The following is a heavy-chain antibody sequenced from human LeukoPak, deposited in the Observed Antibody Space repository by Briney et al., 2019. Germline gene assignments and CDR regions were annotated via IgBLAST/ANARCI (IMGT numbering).Heavy chain of an antibody. CDR3: ARLPGYCSSTSCSQIVQGEYYFDY. D-gene: IGHD2-2*01. J-gene: IGHJ4*02. V-gene: IGHV5-51*01. CDR2: IYPGDSDT. CDR1: GYSFTSYW. Sequence: GESLKISCKGSGYSFTSYWIGWVRQMPGKGLEWMGIIYPGDSDTRYSPSFQGQVTISADKSISTAYLQWSSLKASDTAMYYCARLPGYCSSTSCSQIVQGEYYFDYWGQGTLVTVSS.